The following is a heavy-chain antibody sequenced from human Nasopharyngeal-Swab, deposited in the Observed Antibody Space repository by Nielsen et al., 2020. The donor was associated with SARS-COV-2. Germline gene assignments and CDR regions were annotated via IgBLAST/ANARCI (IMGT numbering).Heavy chain of an antibody. Sequence: GSLSLSCAVYGWSFSGSSWSWIRQPPGKGLEWIGEINHSGSTNYNPSLKSRVTISVDTSKNQFSLKLSSVTAADTAVYYCARGKYRRAFDIWGQGTMVTVSS. CDR2: INHSGST. CDR1: GWSFSGSS. V-gene: IGHV4-34*01. CDR3: ARGKYRRAFDI. D-gene: IGHD6-6*01. J-gene: IGHJ3*02.